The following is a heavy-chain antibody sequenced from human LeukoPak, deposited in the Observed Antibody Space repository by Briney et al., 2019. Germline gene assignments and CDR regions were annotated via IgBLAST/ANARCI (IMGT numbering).Heavy chain of an antibody. CDR3: ASGGYDSSGYYYGYAFDI. V-gene: IGHV4-4*07. Sequence: PSETLSLTCTVSGGSISSYYWSWIRQPAGKGLEWIGRIYTSGSTNYNPSLKSRVTISVDTSKNQFSLKLSSVTAADTAVYYCASGGYDSSGYYYGYAFDIWGQGTMVTASS. CDR1: GGSISSYY. D-gene: IGHD3-22*01. J-gene: IGHJ3*02. CDR2: IYTSGST.